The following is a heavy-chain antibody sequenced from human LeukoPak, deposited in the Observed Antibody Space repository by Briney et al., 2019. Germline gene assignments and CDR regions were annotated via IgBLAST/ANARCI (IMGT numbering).Heavy chain of an antibody. J-gene: IGHJ4*02. CDR1: GGSISSSSYY. CDR2: IYYSGST. V-gene: IGHV4-39*07. D-gene: IGHD3-22*01. Sequence: SETLSLTCTVSGGSISSSSYYWGWIRQPPGKGLEWIGSIYYSGSTYYNPSLKSRVTISVDTSENQFSLKLSSVTAADTAVYYCARVVRARDSSGSFDYWGQGTLVTVSS. CDR3: ARVVRARDSSGSFDY.